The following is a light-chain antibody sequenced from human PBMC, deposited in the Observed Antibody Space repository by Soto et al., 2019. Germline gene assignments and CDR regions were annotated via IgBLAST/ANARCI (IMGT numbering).Light chain of an antibody. CDR2: GAS. CDR1: QRVSSN. J-gene: IGKJ1*01. V-gene: IGKV3-15*01. CDR3: QQYNNWPWT. Sequence: EIVMTQSPATLSVSPGERATLSCRASQRVSSNLAWYQQKPGQAPRLLIYGASTRATGIPARFSGSGSGTEFPLTFNSLLSEDFSVYYFQQYNNWPWTFGQGTKVEIK.